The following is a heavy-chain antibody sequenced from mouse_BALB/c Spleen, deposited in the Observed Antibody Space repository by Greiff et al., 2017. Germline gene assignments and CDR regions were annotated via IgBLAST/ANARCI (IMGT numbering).Heavy chain of an antibody. CDR2: ISIGGSS. CDR1: GFTFSSYA. CDR3: ACVRGDDDYLYFMDY. V-gene: IGHV5-6-5*01. J-gene: IGHJ2*01. Sequence: EVMLVESGGGLVKPGGSLKLSCAASGFTFSSYAMSWVRQTPEKRLEWVASISIGGSSYYHDNVKGRFTISRDNDKNILYLQMNSRRSRETAMYYCACVRGDDDYLYFMDYWGQGTTVTVSS. D-gene: IGHD2-13*01.